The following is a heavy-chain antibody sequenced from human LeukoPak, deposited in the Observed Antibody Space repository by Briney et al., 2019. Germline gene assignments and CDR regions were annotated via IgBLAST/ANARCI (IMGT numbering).Heavy chain of an antibody. D-gene: IGHD6-6*01. V-gene: IGHV3-23*01. J-gene: IGHJ4*02. CDR3: ARDAFLLYSSSASYFDY. CDR2: ISGSGGST. CDR1: GFTFSSYA. Sequence: PGGSLGLSCAASGFTFSSYAMSWVRQAPGKGLEWVSAISGSGGSTYYADSVKGRFTISRDNSKNTLYLQMNNLRAEDTAVYYCARDAFLLYSSSASYFDYWGQGTLVTVSS.